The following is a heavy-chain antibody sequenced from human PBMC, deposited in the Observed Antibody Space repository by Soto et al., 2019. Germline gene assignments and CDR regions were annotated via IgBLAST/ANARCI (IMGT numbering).Heavy chain of an antibody. CDR2: ISGSGGST. CDR3: AKVVGLGYCSGGSCYLGAFDI. V-gene: IGHV3-23*01. D-gene: IGHD2-15*01. J-gene: IGHJ3*02. Sequence: LRLSCAASGFTFSSYAMSWVRQAPGKGLEWVSAISGSGGSTYYADSVKGRFTISRDNSKNTLYLQMNSLRAEDTAVYYFAKVVGLGYCSGGSCYLGAFDIWGQGTMVTVS. CDR1: GFTFSSYA.